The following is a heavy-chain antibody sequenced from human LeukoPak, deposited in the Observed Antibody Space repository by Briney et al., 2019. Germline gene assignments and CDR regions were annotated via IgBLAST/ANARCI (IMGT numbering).Heavy chain of an antibody. D-gene: IGHD2-21*01. J-gene: IGHJ4*02. Sequence: GGSLRLSCAASGFSFSTYGMHWVRQAPGKGLEWVAVIPYDGHNKYYADSVKGRFTISRDNFKNTLYLQMNSLTGEDTALYYCAKAGGAGDLDFWGQGTLVTVSS. CDR2: IPYDGHNK. CDR3: AKAGGAGDLDF. V-gene: IGHV3-30*18. CDR1: GFSFSTYG.